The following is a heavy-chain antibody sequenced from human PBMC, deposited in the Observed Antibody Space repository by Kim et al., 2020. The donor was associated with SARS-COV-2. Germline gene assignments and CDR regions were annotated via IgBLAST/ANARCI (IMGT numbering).Heavy chain of an antibody. D-gene: IGHD4-17*01. CDR1: GFTFSIYV. Sequence: GGSLRLSCAASGFTFSIYVMSWVRQAPGKGLEWVSGIRHRGDDTYYADSVKGRFTISRDNSKNTVYLHMNSLRAEDTAVYYCVKDRDDYGDYAFDYWGQGTLVTVSS. V-gene: IGHV3-23*01. CDR3: VKDRDDYGDYAFDY. J-gene: IGHJ4*02. CDR2: IRHRGDDT.